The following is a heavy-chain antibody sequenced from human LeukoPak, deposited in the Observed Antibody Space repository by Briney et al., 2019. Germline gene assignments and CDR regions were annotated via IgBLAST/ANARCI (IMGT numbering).Heavy chain of an antibody. D-gene: IGHD6-13*01. V-gene: IGHV3-66*01. J-gene: IGHJ4*02. CDR3: ARAAAGKGGYYFDY. CDR1: GFTVSSNY. CDR2: IYSGGST. Sequence: GGSLRLFCSASGFTVSSNYMSWVRQAPGQGLEWGSVIYSGGSTYYADSLKGRFTISRDNSKNTLYLQMNSLRAEDTAVYYCARAAAGKGGYYFDYWGQGTLVTVSS.